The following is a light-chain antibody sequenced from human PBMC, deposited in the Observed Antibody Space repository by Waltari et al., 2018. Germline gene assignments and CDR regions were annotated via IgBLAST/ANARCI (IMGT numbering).Light chain of an antibody. J-gene: IGKJ4*01. Sequence: DIVMTQSPDALSVSLGERAPVHCKSSRSLFYSPNNKTYLSWYQQKAGQPPKLLMYWASVRVSGVPDRFSGSGSGTDFTLTINNLRAEDVAVYYCQQDYSTPPLTFGGGTQVQI. V-gene: IGKV4-1*01. CDR1: RSLFYSPNNKTY. CDR2: WAS. CDR3: QQDYSTPPLT.